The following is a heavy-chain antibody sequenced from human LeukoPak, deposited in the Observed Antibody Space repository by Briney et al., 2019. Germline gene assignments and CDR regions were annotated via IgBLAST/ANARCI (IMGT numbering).Heavy chain of an antibody. D-gene: IGHD3-3*01. CDR1: GFTVSSNY. CDR2: IYSGGST. J-gene: IGHJ4*02. V-gene: IGHV3-53*01. CDR3: AAYYDFWSGYHLGY. Sequence: GGSLRLSCAASGFTVSSNYMSWVRQAPGKGLEWVSVIYSGGSTYYADSVKGRFTISRDNSKNTLYLQMNSLRAEDTAVYYCAAYYDFWSGYHLGYWGQGTLVTVSS.